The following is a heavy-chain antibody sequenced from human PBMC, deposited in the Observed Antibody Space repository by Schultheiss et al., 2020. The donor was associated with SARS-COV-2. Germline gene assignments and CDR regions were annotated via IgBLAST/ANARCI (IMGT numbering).Heavy chain of an antibody. Sequence: GESLKISCAASGFTFRNFWMTWVRQAPGKGLEWVANIKGDGSEENYVDSLKGRFTISRDNAKNSLYLQMNSLRAEDTAVYYCASCSSASCGYWGQGTLVTVSS. CDR2: IKGDGSEE. CDR1: GFTFRNFW. D-gene: IGHD6-13*01. CDR3: ASCSSASCGY. J-gene: IGHJ4*02. V-gene: IGHV3-7*01.